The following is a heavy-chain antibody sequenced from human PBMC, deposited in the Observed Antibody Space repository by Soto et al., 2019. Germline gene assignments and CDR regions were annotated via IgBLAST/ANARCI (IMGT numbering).Heavy chain of an antibody. CDR1: GGTFSSYA. V-gene: IGHV1-69*06. D-gene: IGHD3-22*01. Sequence: GASVKVSCKASGGTFSSYAISWVRQAPGQGLEWMGGIIPIFGTANYAQKFQGRVTITADKSTSTAYMELSSLRSEDTAVYYCARAFPPTYYYDCSGYYFDYWGQGTLVTVSS. CDR2: IIPIFGTA. CDR3: ARAFPPTYYYDCSGYYFDY. J-gene: IGHJ4*02.